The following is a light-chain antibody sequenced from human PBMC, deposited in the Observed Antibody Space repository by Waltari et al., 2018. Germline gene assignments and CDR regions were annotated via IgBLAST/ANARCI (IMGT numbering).Light chain of an antibody. V-gene: IGLV2-14*03. CDR1: STDVGASNY. J-gene: IGLJ3*02. CDR3: CSYAGRSTWV. CDR2: DVT. Sequence: QSALTQPASVSGSPGPSITISCTGASTDVGASNYVSWYQQIPGKAPKVIIYDVTKRPSGVSNRFSGSKSGNSASLSISGLQAEDEAHYYCCSYAGRSTWVFGGGTKVTVL.